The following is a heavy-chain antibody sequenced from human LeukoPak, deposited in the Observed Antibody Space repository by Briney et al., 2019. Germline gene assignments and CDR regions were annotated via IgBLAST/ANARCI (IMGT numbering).Heavy chain of an antibody. V-gene: IGHV3-11*01. D-gene: IGHD6-6*01. J-gene: IGHJ6*02. CDR2: ISSSGSTI. Sequence: GGSLRLSCAASGFTFSDYYMSWIRQAPGKGLEWVSYISSSGSTIYYADPVKGRFTISRDNAKNSLHLQMNSLRAEDTAVYYCASPGSSSSSYYGMDVWGQGTTVTVSS. CDR3: ASPGSSSSSYYGMDV. CDR1: GFTFSDYY.